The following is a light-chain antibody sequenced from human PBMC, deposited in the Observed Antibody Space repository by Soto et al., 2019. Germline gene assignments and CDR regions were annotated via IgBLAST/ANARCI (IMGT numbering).Light chain of an antibody. V-gene: IGKV3-15*01. CDR3: QQYNNWPRA. J-gene: IGKJ1*01. CDR2: RAS. CDR1: QSVSSN. Sequence: EIVMTQSPATLSVSPGERATLSCRASQSVSSNLAWYQQRPGQAPRLLIYRASIRATGIPARFSGSWSGTEFTLTISSLQSEDFAVYYCQQYNNWPRAFGQGAKVEIK.